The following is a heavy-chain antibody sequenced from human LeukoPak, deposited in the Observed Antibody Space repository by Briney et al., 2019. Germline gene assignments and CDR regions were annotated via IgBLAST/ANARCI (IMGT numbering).Heavy chain of an antibody. CDR2: IYYSGST. D-gene: IGHD2-2*02. J-gene: IGHJ6*02. Sequence: SETLSLTCTVSGGSISSYYWSWIRQPPGKGLEWIGYIYYSGSTNYNPSLKSRVTISVDTSKNQFSLKLSSVTAADTAVYYCARQRTYQLLYWNYYYYGMDVWGQGTTVTVSS. CDR3: ARQRTYQLLYWNYYYYGMDV. V-gene: IGHV4-59*01. CDR1: GGSISSYY.